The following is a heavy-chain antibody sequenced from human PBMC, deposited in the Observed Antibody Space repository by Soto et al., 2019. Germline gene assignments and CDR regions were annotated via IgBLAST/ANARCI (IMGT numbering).Heavy chain of an antibody. CDR3: ARGRYGDY. CDR2: ISAHNGNT. CDR1: GYIFTTYG. V-gene: IGHV1-18*01. Sequence: QVHLVQSGAEVKKPGASVKVSCKGSGYIFTTYGITWVRQAPGQGLEWMGWISAHNGNTNDAQKLQGRVTVTRDTSPGTAYMELRNLRADDTAVYYCARGRYGDYWGQGALVTVSS. D-gene: IGHD1-1*01. J-gene: IGHJ4*02.